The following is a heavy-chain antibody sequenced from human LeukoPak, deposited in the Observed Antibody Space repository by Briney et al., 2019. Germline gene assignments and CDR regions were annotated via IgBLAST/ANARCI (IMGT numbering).Heavy chain of an antibody. CDR1: GFTFSRYW. J-gene: IGHJ1*01. CDR3: ARAPSEVGGYYPEYFRH. CDR2: IKSDGKT. V-gene: IGHV3-74*01. D-gene: IGHD3-22*01. Sequence: GGSLRLSCQASGFTFSRYWMHWVRQAPGKGLVWVSRIKSDGKTNYADSVKGRFTISRDNAKNTVSLQMNSLRAEDTGVYYCARAPSEVGGYYPEYFRHWGQGTLVTVSS.